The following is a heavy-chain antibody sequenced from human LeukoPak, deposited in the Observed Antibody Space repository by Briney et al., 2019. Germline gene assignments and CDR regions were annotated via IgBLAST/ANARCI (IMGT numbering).Heavy chain of an antibody. CDR2: IYYSGST. J-gene: IGHJ5*02. D-gene: IGHD3-10*01. V-gene: IGHV4-39*07. CDR3: ARVADYYGSGSYYSTNWFDP. CDR1: GGSISSSSYY. Sequence: SETLSLTCTVSGGSISSSSYYWGWIRQPPGKGLEWIGSIYYSGSTYYNPSLKSRVTISVDTSKNQFSLKLSSVTAADTAVYYCARVADYYGSGSYYSTNWFDPWGQGTLVTVSS.